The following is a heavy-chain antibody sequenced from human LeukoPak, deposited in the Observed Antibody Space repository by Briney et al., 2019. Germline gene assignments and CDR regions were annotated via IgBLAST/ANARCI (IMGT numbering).Heavy chain of an antibody. Sequence: PGGSLRLSCAASGFDFSSYGMHWVRQAPGKGLEWLAFIRYDGSNKNYADSVKGRFTISRDNTKNSLYLQMNSLRAEDTAVYYCAKDGGSDPDSFDIWGQGTMVTVSS. CDR1: GFDFSSYG. D-gene: IGHD2-15*01. V-gene: IGHV3-30*02. CDR2: IRYDGSNK. CDR3: AKDGGSDPDSFDI. J-gene: IGHJ3*02.